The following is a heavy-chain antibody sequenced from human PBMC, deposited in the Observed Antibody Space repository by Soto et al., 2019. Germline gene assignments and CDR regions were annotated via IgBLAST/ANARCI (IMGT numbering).Heavy chain of an antibody. CDR2: ISYDGSNK. Sequence: QVQLVASGGGVVQPGRSLRLSCAASGFTFSSYAMHWVRQAPGKGLEWVAVISYDGSNKYYADSVKGRFTISRDNSKNTLYLQMNSLRAEDTAVYYCARTRYFDWSHFDYWGQGTLVTVSP. CDR1: GFTFSSYA. J-gene: IGHJ4*02. D-gene: IGHD3-9*01. V-gene: IGHV3-30-3*01. CDR3: ARTRYFDWSHFDY.